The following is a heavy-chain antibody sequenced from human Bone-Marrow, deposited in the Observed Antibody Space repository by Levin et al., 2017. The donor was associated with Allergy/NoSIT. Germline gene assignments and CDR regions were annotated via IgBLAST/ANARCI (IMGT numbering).Heavy chain of an antibody. Sequence: PSETLSLTCAVSGGSISHYYWNWIRQPPGKGLEWIGFIHDSGTTNYNPSLKSRVTISLDTSKNQFSLKLNSVTAADTAVYYCARRLQYYTGMDVWGQGTTVTVSS. J-gene: IGHJ6*02. CDR3: ARRLQYYTGMDV. D-gene: IGHD6-25*01. CDR2: IHDSGTT. V-gene: IGHV4-59*01. CDR1: GGSISHYY.